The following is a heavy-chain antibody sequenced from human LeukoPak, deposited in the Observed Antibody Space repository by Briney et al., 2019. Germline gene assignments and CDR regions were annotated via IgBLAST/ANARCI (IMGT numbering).Heavy chain of an antibody. J-gene: IGHJ6*02. V-gene: IGHV4-34*01. CDR1: GGSFSGCY. CDR2: INHSGST. CDR3: ARVDNDFDYYYYGMDV. D-gene: IGHD3-3*01. Sequence: SETLSLTCAVYGGSFSGCYWSWIRQPPGKGLEWIGEINHSGSTNYNPSLKSRVTISVDTSKNQFSLKLSSVTAADTAVYYCARVDNDFDYYYYGMDVWGQGTTVTVSS.